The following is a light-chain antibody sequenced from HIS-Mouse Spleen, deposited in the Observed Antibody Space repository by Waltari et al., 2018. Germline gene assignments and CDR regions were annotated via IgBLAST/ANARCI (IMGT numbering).Light chain of an antibody. CDR3: SSYTSSSTEV. J-gene: IGLJ2*01. Sequence: QSALTQPASVSGSPGQSITIPCTGTISDVGGYNYVSWYQQHPGKAPKLMIYDVSNRPSGVSNRVSGSKSGNTASLTISGLQAEDEADYYCSSYTSSSTEVFGGGTKLTVL. V-gene: IGLV2-14*03. CDR1: ISDVGGYNY. CDR2: DVS.